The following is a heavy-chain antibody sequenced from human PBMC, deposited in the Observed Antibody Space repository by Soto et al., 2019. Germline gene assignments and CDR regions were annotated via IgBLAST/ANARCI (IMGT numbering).Heavy chain of an antibody. V-gene: IGHV4-34*01. CDR1: GGSFSGYY. J-gene: IGHJ6*02. Sequence: SETLSLTCAVYGGSFSGYYWSWLRQPPGKGQERIGEINHTGSTNYNPSLKQRVTISVDSPKNQFFLTLSRVTAADTAVYYCARERGIMVRGVIPSGYYGMDVWGQGTTVTV. CDR3: ARERGIMVRGVIPSGYYGMDV. D-gene: IGHD3-10*01. CDR2: INHTGST.